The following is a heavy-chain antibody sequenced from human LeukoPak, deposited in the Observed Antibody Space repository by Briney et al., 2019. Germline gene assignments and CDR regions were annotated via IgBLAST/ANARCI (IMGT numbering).Heavy chain of an antibody. CDR3: ARGPAANSGNYYVGDY. V-gene: IGHV3-7*01. CDR2: IKQDGSEK. J-gene: IGHJ4*02. CDR1: GFTFSSYW. D-gene: IGHD1-26*01. Sequence: GGSLRLSCAASGFTFSSYWMSWVRQAPGKGLEWVANIKQDGSEKYYVDSVKGRFTISRDNAKNSLYLQMNSLRAEDTAVYYCARGPAANSGNYYVGDYWGQGALVTVSS.